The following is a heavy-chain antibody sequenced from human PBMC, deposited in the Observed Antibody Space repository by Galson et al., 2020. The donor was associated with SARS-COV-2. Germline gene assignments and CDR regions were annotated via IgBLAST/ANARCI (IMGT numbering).Heavy chain of an antibody. V-gene: IGHV1-2*02. CDR2: VNPNSGDM. CDR3: ARDRISAPDDFDY. D-gene: IGHD6-13*01. J-gene: IGHJ4*02. Sequence: ASVKVSCQAFGYSFTGYYIHWFRQAPGEGLEWMGWVNPNSGDMQCKEKFQGRVSVTRDTSLSTAYMELSRLTSDDTAVYYCARDRISAPDDFDYWGQGTMVTVSS. CDR1: GYSFTGYY.